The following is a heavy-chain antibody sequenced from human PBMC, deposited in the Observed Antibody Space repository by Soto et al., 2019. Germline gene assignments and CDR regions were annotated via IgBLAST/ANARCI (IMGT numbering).Heavy chain of an antibody. CDR1: GGSINSSSHF. CDR2: IYFTGNT. V-gene: IGHV4-39*01. CDR3: AGQTFTIAAASYGRSSWFDP. J-gene: IGHJ5*02. Sequence: SETLSLTCTASGGSINSSSHFWGWVRQPPGKGLEWIGTIYFTGNTYYTPSLKSRLTMSIDTSKNEFSLRLNSVTAADTAVYYCAGQTFTIAAASYGRSSWFDPWGPGTLVTVSS. D-gene: IGHD6-25*01.